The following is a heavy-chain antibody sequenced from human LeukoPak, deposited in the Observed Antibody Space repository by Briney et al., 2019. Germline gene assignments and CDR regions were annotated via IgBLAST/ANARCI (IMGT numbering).Heavy chain of an antibody. CDR1: GFTFSSYW. J-gene: IGHJ4*02. Sequence: GGPLRLSCAASGFTFSSYWMHWVRQAPGKGLVCVSRINTDGSGTGYADSVKGRFTISRDNAKNTLYLQMNSLRAEDTAVYYCAKEGPYSSSWYLGYWGQGTLVTVSS. CDR3: AKEGPYSSSWYLGY. D-gene: IGHD6-13*01. V-gene: IGHV3-74*01. CDR2: INTDGSGT.